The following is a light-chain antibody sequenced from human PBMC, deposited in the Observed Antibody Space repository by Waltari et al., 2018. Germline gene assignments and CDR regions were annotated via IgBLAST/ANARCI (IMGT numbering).Light chain of an antibody. CDR1: QGISSN. Sequence: IQLTQSPSSLSASVGDRVTITCRPSQGISSNLAWYPQKPGKAPKLLSSAASTLQSGVPFRFRGSGSGTDFTLTISSLQPEDFATYFCQQRNSYPITFGQGTRLEIK. CDR2: AAS. V-gene: IGKV1-9*01. J-gene: IGKJ5*01. CDR3: QQRNSYPIT.